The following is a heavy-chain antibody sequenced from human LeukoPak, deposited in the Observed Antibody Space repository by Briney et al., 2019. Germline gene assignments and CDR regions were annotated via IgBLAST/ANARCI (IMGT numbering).Heavy chain of an antibody. Sequence: SETLSLTCAVYGGSFSGYYWSWIRQPPGKGLEWIGEINHSGSTNYNLSLKSRVTISVDTSKNQFSLKLSSVTAADTAVYYCARGHIVVVPAATYYFDYWGQGTLVTVSS. CDR3: ARGHIVVVPAATYYFDY. D-gene: IGHD2-2*01. J-gene: IGHJ4*02. V-gene: IGHV4-34*01. CDR1: GGSFSGYY. CDR2: INHSGST.